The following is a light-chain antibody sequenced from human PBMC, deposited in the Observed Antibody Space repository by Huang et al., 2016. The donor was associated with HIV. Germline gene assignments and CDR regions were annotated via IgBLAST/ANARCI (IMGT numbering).Light chain of an antibody. Sequence: DIEMTQSPSSLSASVGDRITITCRPSQGVTTYLNWYKQKPGKAPKLPISGTSNIQRGLPSRCSGGGSLQHFTLTSTGLQPEDSGTYCCQQTDTDSWTFGPGTKVEIK. J-gene: IGKJ1*01. CDR1: QGVTTY. CDR3: QQTDTDSWT. V-gene: IGKV1-39*01. CDR2: GTS.